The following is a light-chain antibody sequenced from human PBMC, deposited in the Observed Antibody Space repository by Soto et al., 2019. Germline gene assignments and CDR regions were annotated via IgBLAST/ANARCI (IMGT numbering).Light chain of an antibody. J-gene: IGLJ2*01. V-gene: IGLV2-14*03. CDR3: SSYTSSSTVV. CDR2: DGS. Sequence: QSVLTQPASVSGSPGQSITISCTGTSSDVGGYNYVSWYQQHPGKAPKLMIYDGSLRPSGISNRFSGSKSGSTASLTISGLQAEDEADYYCSSYTSSSTVVFGGGTKLTVL. CDR1: SSDVGGYNY.